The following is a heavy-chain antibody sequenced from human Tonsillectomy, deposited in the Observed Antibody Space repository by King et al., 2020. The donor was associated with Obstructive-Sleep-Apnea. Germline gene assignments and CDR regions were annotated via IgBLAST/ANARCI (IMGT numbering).Heavy chain of an antibody. CDR3: ARDEATVVTLDAFDI. CDR2: ISSSSGYI. Sequence: VQLVESGGGLVKPGGSLRLSCAASGFTFSSYSMNWVRQAPGKGLEWVSSISSSSGYIYYAESVKGRVTISRDNAKNSLYLQMNSLRAEDTAVYYCARDEATVVTLDAFDIWGQGTMVTVSS. CDR1: GFTFSSYS. V-gene: IGHV3-21*01. J-gene: IGHJ3*02. D-gene: IGHD4-23*01.